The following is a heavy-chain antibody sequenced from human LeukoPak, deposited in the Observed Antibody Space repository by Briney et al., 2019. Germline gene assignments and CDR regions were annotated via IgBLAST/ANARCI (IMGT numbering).Heavy chain of an antibody. CDR1: GGSISSSDYY. CDR2: IYYSGNT. V-gene: IGHV4-39*01. CDR3: ARLLEGNYFDP. D-gene: IGHD1-7*01. J-gene: IGHJ5*02. Sequence: SETLSLTCTVSGGSISSSDYYWGWIRQAPGKGLEWVGSIYYSGNTYSNPSLKSRVTISADTSKTQFSLRLSSVTAADTAMYYCARLLEGNYFDPWGREPWSPSPQ.